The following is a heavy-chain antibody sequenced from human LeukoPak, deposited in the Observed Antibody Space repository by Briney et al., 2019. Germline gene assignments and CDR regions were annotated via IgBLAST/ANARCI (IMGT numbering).Heavy chain of an antibody. V-gene: IGHV4-4*07. CDR1: GGSISSYY. CDR3: ARGRDLLTGFYEHWFDP. D-gene: IGHD3-9*01. Sequence: SETLSLTCTVSGGSISSYYWSWIRQPAGKGLEWIGRIYSSGTTTYNPSLKSRVTMSVDTAKNQVSLKLSSVTAADTAVYYCARGRDLLTGFYEHWFDPWGQGTLVTVSS. J-gene: IGHJ5*02. CDR2: IYSSGTT.